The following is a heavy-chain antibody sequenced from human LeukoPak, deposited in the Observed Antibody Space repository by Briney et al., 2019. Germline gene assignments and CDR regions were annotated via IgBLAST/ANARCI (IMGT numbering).Heavy chain of an antibody. CDR1: GGSISSGDYY. J-gene: IGHJ4*02. CDR3: ARGVTTVVTWPARPKYYFDY. V-gene: IGHV4-30-4*01. CDR2: IYYSGST. Sequence: PSQTLSLTCTVSGGSISSGDYYWSWIRQPPGKGLEWIGYIYYSGSTYYNPSLKSRVTISVDTSKNQFSLKLSSVTAADTAVYYCARGVTTVVTWPARPKYYFDYWGQGTLVTVSS. D-gene: IGHD4-23*01.